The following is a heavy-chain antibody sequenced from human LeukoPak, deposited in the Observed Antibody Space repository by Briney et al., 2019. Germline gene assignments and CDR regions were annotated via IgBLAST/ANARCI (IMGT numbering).Heavy chain of an antibody. D-gene: IGHD1-26*01. CDR2: VSPHVNTI. V-gene: IGHV3-30-3*01. CDR3: ARERQVGGIPFDY. J-gene: IGHJ4*02. Sequence: GGSLRLSCVASGFTFTDHSMHWVRQPPGKGLEWVAVVSPHVNTIFYADSMKGRFTISRDNSKNTIYLQIDSLRDEDTGIYYCARERQVGGIPFDYWGQGSLVTVSS. CDR1: GFTFTDHS.